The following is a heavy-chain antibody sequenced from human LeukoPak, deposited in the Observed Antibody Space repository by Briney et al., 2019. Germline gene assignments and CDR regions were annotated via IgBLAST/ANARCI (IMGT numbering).Heavy chain of an antibody. Sequence: GGSLRLSCAASGFTFSSYVMSWVRQAPGKGLEWASSISGSGGSTYYADSVKGRFTISRDNSKNTLYLQMSSLRAEDTALYYCATKGTTVTTNYFDYWGQGTLVTVSS. J-gene: IGHJ4*02. CDR1: GFTFSSYV. CDR2: ISGSGGST. CDR3: ATKGTTVTTNYFDY. D-gene: IGHD4-11*01. V-gene: IGHV3-23*01.